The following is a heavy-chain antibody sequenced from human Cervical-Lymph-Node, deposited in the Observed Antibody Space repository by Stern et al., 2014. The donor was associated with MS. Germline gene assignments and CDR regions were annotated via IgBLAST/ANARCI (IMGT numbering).Heavy chain of an antibody. J-gene: IGHJ4*02. CDR1: GYRFTNNW. CDR3: ARRGHGYMGIDY. D-gene: IGHD1-1*01. V-gene: IGHV5-51*03. Sequence: EVQLVESGAEVKKPGESLRISCEVSGYRFTNNWIGWVRQMPGKGLEWMGIIYPGDSETRYSPSFQGQVPILVDKSNTTAYLQWSSLKASDTATYYCARRGHGYMGIDYWGQGTLVTVSS. CDR2: IYPGDSET.